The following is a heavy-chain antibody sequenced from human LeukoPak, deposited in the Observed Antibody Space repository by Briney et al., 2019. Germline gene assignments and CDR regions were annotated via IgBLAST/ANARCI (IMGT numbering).Heavy chain of an antibody. J-gene: IGHJ5*02. D-gene: IGHD2-2*01. CDR2: IKQDGSEK. Sequence: GGSLRLSCAVSGFTFSSYWMSWVRQAPGKGLEWVANIKQDGSEKYYVDSVKGRFTISRDNAKNSLYLQMNSLRAEDTAVYYCAILGYCSSTSTNWFDPWGQGTLVTVSS. CDR1: GFTFSSYW. V-gene: IGHV3-7*01. CDR3: AILGYCSSTSTNWFDP.